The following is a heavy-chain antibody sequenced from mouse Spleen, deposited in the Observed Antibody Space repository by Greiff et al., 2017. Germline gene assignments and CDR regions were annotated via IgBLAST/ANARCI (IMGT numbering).Heavy chain of an antibody. V-gene: IGHV1-61*01. CDR3: ARRIYYYGSSSYFDY. D-gene: IGHD1-1*01. Sequence: VQLQQPGAELVRPGSSVKLSCKASGYTFTSYWMDWVKQRPGQGLEWIGNIYPSDSETHYNQKFKDKATLTVDKSSSTAYMQLSSLTSEDSAVYYCARRIYYYGSSSYFDYWGQGTTLTVSS. CDR2: IYPSDSET. CDR1: GYTFTSYW. J-gene: IGHJ2*01.